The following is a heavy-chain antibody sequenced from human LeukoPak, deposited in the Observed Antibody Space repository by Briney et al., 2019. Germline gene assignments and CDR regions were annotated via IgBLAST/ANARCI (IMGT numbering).Heavy chain of an antibody. V-gene: IGHV4-59*08. CDR3: ARSIITMDRGVMIIGDAFDI. J-gene: IGHJ3*02. CDR1: GGSISSYY. Sequence: KPSETLSLTCTVSGGSISSYYWSWIRQPPGKGLEWIGYIYYSGSTNYNPSLKSRVTISVDTSKNQFSLKLSSVTAADTAVYYCARSIITMDRGVMIIGDAFDIWGQGTMVSVSS. D-gene: IGHD3-10*01. CDR2: IYYSGST.